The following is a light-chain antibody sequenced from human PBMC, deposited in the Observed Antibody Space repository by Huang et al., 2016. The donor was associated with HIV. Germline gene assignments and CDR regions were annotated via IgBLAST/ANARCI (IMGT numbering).Light chain of an antibody. CDR2: EAS. V-gene: IGKV3-11*01. Sequence: EIVLTQSPATLSLSPGERATLSCRASQSVRNYLAWYHQKPGQAPRLLSYEASNRATGTPARFSGSGSGTDFTLTISSLEPEDFAVYYCQQRSDWPPWTFGQGTKVEIK. CDR1: QSVRNY. CDR3: QQRSDWPPWT. J-gene: IGKJ1*01.